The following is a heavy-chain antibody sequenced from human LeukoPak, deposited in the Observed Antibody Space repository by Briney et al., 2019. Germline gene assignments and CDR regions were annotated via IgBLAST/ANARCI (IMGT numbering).Heavy chain of an antibody. CDR1: GYTFSNYW. J-gene: IGHJ4*02. Sequence: AESPKISCRGSGYTFSNYWIGGVRHMPGKGRGWMGIIWHGDSDTRYSPSFQGQITISADKSISTAYLQWSSLRASDTAIYYCARQCYYDSSGFYNEINPFDYWGQGTLVTVSS. D-gene: IGHD3-22*01. CDR2: IWHGDSDT. CDR3: ARQCYYDSSGFYNEINPFDY. V-gene: IGHV5-51*01.